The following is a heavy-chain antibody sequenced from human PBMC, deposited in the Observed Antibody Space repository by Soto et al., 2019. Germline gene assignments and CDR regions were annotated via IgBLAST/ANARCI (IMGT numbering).Heavy chain of an antibody. J-gene: IGHJ6*02. Sequence: QVQLVQSGAEVKKPGSSVKVSCKASGGTFSSYAISWVRQAPGQGLEWMGGIIPIFGTANYAQKFQGRVTITAAESTSTAYMELSSLRSENTAVDYCAVGLRYYYYYGMDVWGQGTTVTVSS. CDR1: GGTFSSYA. CDR3: AVGLRYYYYYGMDV. CDR2: IIPIFGTA. V-gene: IGHV1-69*01.